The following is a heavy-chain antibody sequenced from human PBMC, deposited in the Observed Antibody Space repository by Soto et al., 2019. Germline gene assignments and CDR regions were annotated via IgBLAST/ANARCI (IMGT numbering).Heavy chain of an antibody. CDR3: ARVRVLYSSSWAIFDY. Sequence: QVQLVESGGGVVQPGRSLRLSCAASGFTFSSYAMHWVRQAPGKGLEWVAVISYDGSNKYYADSVKGRFTISRDNSKNTLYLQMNSLRAEDTAVYYCARVRVLYSSSWAIFDYWGQGTLVTVSS. CDR1: GFTFSSYA. CDR2: ISYDGSNK. V-gene: IGHV3-30-3*01. D-gene: IGHD6-13*01. J-gene: IGHJ4*02.